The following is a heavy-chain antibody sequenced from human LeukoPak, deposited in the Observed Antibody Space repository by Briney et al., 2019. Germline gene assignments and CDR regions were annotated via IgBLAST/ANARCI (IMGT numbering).Heavy chain of an antibody. CDR1: GFTFSSYS. D-gene: IGHD3-22*01. CDR2: ISTSSSYI. CDR3: ATRTRINYSDSSGFHY. V-gene: IGHV3-21*01. Sequence: AGGSLRLSCAASGFTFSSYSMNWVRQAPGKGLEWVSSISTSSSYIYYADSVKGRFTISRDNAKNSLYLQMNSLRVDDTAVYYCATRTRINYSDSSGFHYWGQGTLVTVSS. J-gene: IGHJ1*01.